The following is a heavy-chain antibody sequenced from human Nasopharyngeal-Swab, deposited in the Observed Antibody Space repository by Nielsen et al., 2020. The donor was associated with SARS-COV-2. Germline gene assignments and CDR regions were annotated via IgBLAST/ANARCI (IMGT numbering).Heavy chain of an antibody. CDR3: AKEEAAAGFWYFDL. J-gene: IGHJ2*01. CDR1: GFTFSNYA. CDR2: ISGSGAHT. Sequence: GGSLRLSCAASGFTFSNYAMTWVRQAPGRGLEWVSSISGSGAHTYYADSVKGRFTISRDNSKNTLYLQMNSLRAEDTAVYYCAKEEAAAGFWYFDLWGRGTLVTVSS. V-gene: IGHV3-23*01. D-gene: IGHD6-13*01.